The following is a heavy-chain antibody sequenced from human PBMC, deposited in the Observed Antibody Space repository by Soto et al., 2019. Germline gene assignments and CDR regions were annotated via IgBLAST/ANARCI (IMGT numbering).Heavy chain of an antibody. Sequence: PGGSLRLSCAASGFTFSSYSMNWVRQAPGKGLEWVSSISSSSSYIYYADSVKGRFTISRDNAKNSLYLQMNSLRAEDTAVYYCARGGGDFWSGYYSVRGYYYYYMDVWGKGTTVTVSS. CDR2: ISSSSSYI. V-gene: IGHV3-21*01. D-gene: IGHD3-3*01. J-gene: IGHJ6*03. CDR1: GFTFSSYS. CDR3: ARGGGDFWSGYYSVRGYYYYYMDV.